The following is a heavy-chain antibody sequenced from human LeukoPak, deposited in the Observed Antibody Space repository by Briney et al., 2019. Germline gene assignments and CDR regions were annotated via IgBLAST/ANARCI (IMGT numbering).Heavy chain of an antibody. CDR3: ARRGGGYTQELDY. Sequence: SETLSLTCTVSGGSINLYYWSWLRQPAGKALEWIGRIYTSGSTNYNPSLKSRVTMSVDTSKNQFSLKLSSVTAADTAVYYCARRGGGYTQELDYWGQGTLVTVSS. CDR2: IYTSGST. V-gene: IGHV4-4*07. CDR1: GGSINLYY. J-gene: IGHJ4*02. D-gene: IGHD6-13*01.